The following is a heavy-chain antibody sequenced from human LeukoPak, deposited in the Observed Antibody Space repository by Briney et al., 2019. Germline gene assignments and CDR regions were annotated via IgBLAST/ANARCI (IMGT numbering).Heavy chain of an antibody. CDR3: ARHAPDDYGGNSIFY. CDR2: IFPGDSET. J-gene: IGHJ4*02. V-gene: IGHV5-51*01. Sequence: GECLKISCKGYGYSFTTYWITWVRQLPGKGLEWMGIIFPGDSETRYSPSFQGQVTISADKSISTAYLHWSGLKASDTAMYYCARHAPDDYGGNSIFYWGQGTPVTVSS. CDR1: GYSFTTYW. D-gene: IGHD4-23*01.